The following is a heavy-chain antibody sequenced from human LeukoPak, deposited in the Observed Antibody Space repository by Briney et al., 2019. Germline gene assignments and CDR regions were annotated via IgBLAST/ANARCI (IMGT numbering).Heavy chain of an antibody. D-gene: IGHD3-22*01. CDR1: GFMFSTYS. CDR3: AKSAIVVVITVSDY. V-gene: IGHV3-30*18. CDR2: ISYDGSNK. Sequence: PGGSLRLSCAASGFMFSTYSMNWVRQAPGKGLESVAVISYDGSNKYYADSVKGRFTISRDNSKNTLYLQMNSLRAEGTAVYYCAKSAIVVVITVSDYWGQGTLVTVSS. J-gene: IGHJ4*02.